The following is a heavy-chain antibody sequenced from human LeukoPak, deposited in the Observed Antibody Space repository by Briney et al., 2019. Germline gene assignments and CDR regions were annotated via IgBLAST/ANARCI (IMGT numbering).Heavy chain of an antibody. CDR3: ARETFSLRLVARGSNWFDP. D-gene: IGHD6-6*01. CDR2: INPSGGST. J-gene: IGHJ5*02. V-gene: IGHV1-46*01. Sequence: ASVKVSCKASGYTFTSYYMHWVRQAPGQGLEWMGKINPSGGSTSYAQKFQGRVTMTRDMSTSTVYMELSSLRSEDTAVYYCARETFSLRLVARGSNWFDPWGQGTLVTVSS. CDR1: GYTFTSYY.